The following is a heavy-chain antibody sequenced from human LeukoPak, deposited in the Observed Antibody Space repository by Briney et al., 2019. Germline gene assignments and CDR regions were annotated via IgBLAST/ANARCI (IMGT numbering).Heavy chain of an antibody. CDR1: GFSFSDHH. V-gene: IGHV3-11*01. J-gene: IGHJ4*02. Sequence: PGGSLRLSCAASGFSFSDHHMNWIRQAPGKGPEWVAYISPGGYTMHFADSVRGRFTISRNNGKKSVYLQMNSLTAEDTAVYYGAGDLDIAVAGPGGYFDYWGQETLVTVFS. CDR2: ISPGGYTM. CDR3: AGDLDIAVAGPGGYFDY. D-gene: IGHD6-19*01.